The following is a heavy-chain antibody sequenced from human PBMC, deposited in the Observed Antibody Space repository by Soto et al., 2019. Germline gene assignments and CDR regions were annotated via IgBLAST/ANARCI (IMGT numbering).Heavy chain of an antibody. CDR3: ARDRQLERPNGIWFDP. V-gene: IGHV1-69*13. CDR2: IIPIFGTA. CDR1: GGTFSSYA. D-gene: IGHD1-1*01. Sequence: ASVKVSCKASGGTFSSYAISWVRQAPGQGLEWMGGIIPIFGTANYAQKFQGRVTITADESTSTAYMELSSLRSEDTAVYYCARDRQLERPNGIWFDPWGQGTLVTVSS. J-gene: IGHJ5*02.